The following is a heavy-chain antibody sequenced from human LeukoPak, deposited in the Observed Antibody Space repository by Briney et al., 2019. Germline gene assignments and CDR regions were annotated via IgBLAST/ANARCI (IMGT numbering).Heavy chain of an antibody. CDR2: IKRIIDGGTT. CDR3: AAQGGSGDLRY. J-gene: IGHJ4*02. D-gene: IGHD4-17*01. CDR1: GITFSNTW. Sequence: GGSLRLSCAASGITFSNTWMNWVRQAPGKGLEWVGRIKRIIDGGTTDYAAPVKGRFTVSRDDSINTLYLQMSSLKTEDTAVYYCAAQGGSGDLRYWGQGTLVTVSS. V-gene: IGHV3-15*01.